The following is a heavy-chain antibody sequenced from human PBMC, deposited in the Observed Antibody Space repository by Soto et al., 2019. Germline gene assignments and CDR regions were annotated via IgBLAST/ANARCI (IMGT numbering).Heavy chain of an antibody. Sequence: EVQLLESGGGLVQPGGSLRLSCAASGFTFSTSAMGWVRQAPGKGLEWVSTISGSGGSTYYADSVKGRFTISRDNSKNTLYLQMNSLRAEDTAVYYCAKDLSYYDFVYFDYWGQGTLVTVSS. V-gene: IGHV3-23*01. J-gene: IGHJ4*02. CDR1: GFTFSTSA. D-gene: IGHD3-3*01. CDR2: ISGSGGST. CDR3: AKDLSYYDFVYFDY.